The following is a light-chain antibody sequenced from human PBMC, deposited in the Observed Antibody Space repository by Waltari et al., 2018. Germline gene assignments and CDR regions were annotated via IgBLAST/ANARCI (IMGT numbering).Light chain of an antibody. CDR1: QSLSVAY. J-gene: IGKJ2*01. CDR2: GAS. Sequence: EIVLTQSPGTLSLSPGDTATLSCRARQSLSVAYLAWYQHKSGQAPRLLIHGASYRATGIPDRFSGSGSGTDFTLTITRLEPDDFAVYYCQQYDTSPGTFGQGTKLEI. CDR3: QQYDTSPGT. V-gene: IGKV3-20*01.